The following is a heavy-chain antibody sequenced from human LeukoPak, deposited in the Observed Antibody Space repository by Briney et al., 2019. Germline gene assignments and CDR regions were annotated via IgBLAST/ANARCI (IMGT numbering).Heavy chain of an antibody. J-gene: IGHJ6*02. CDR1: GFTVSSNY. CDR2: IYSGGST. Sequence: GGSLRLSCAASGFTVSSNYMRWVRQAPGKGVEWVSVIYSGGSTYYADSVKGRFTISRDNYKNTLYLKMNSLRAEDTAVYYCARSPDNYYYYYGMDVWGQGTTVTVSS. D-gene: IGHD3-9*01. CDR3: ARSPDNYYYYYGMDV. V-gene: IGHV3-53*01.